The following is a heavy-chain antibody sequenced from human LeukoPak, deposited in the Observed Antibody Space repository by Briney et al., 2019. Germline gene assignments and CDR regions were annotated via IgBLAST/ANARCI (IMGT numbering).Heavy chain of an antibody. V-gene: IGHV4-59*01. CDR2: IYHSGSS. J-gene: IGHJ4*02. CDR1: GGSTSSYD. D-gene: IGHD6-19*01. Sequence: SETLSLTCAVSGGSTSSYDWSWIRQPPGKGLEWMGNIYHSGSSNYNPSLKSRVTISVDTSKNQFSLKLTSVTATDTAVYYCVRGSGWFPYWGQGTLVSVSS. CDR3: VRGSGWFPY.